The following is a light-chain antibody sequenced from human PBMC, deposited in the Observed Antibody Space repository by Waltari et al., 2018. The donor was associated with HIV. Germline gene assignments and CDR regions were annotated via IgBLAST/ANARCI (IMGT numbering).Light chain of an antibody. Sequence: QSALTQPASVSGSPGQSITISCTGTSSDIGTYNYVPWYQQHPGKAPKLMLYDVSNRPSGFSTLFCGSKAGNTASLTISGLQAEDEADYYCSSYTSSSTPVVFGGGTKLTVL. CDR1: SSDIGTYNY. CDR3: SSYTSSSTPVV. J-gene: IGLJ2*01. V-gene: IGLV2-14*01. CDR2: DVS.